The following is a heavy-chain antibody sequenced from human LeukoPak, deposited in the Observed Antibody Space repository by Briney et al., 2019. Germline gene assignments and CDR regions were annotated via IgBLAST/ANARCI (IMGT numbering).Heavy chain of an antibody. V-gene: IGHV1-46*01. J-gene: IGHJ6*02. CDR1: GGTFSSYA. D-gene: IGHD3-10*01. Sequence: ASVKVSCKASGGTFSSYAISWVRQAPGRGLEWMGIINPSGGSTSYAQKFQGRVTMTRDTSTSTVYMELSSLRSEDTAVYYCARDRAYGMDVWGQGTTVTVSS. CDR3: ARDRAYGMDV. CDR2: INPSGGST.